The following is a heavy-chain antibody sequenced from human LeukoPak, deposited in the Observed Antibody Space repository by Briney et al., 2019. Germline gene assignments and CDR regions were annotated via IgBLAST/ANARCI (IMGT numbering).Heavy chain of an antibody. CDR3: ATYSGTYSSDFDY. Sequence: GASVKVSCKASGYTFTDYYVHWVRQAPGQGLEWMGWINPNSGGTEYAQKFQGRVTMTRDTSISTAYMELSRLRSDDTAVYYCATYSGTYSSDFDYWGQGTLVTVSS. CDR2: INPNSGGT. J-gene: IGHJ4*02. CDR1: GYTFTDYY. D-gene: IGHD1-26*01. V-gene: IGHV1-2*02.